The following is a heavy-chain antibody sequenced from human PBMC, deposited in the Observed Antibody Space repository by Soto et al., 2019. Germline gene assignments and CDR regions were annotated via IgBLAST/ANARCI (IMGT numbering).Heavy chain of an antibody. V-gene: IGHV3-74*01. D-gene: IGHD1-26*01. CDR1: GFNFSPYF. CDR3: VRDSGTPDSFDI. Sequence: EAHLVESGGGLPQPGGSLRLSCVASGFNFSPYFMAWVRQGPGRGLEWVSHIKGDGTTTAYADSVRGRFIISRDNGRNTLFLQMNSLRDEDTAVYYCVRDSGTPDSFDIWGQGTTVIVSS. CDR2: IKGDGTTT. J-gene: IGHJ3*02.